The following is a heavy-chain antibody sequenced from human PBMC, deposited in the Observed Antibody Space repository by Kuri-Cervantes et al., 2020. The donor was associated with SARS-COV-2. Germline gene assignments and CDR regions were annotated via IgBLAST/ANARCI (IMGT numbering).Heavy chain of an antibody. V-gene: IGHV3-23*01. J-gene: IGHJ4*02. CDR3: AKAGYCGGDCYSDYFDY. CDR1: GFTFSSYA. D-gene: IGHD2-21*01. CDR2: ISGSGGST. Sequence: GESLKISCAASGFTFSSYAMSWVRQAPGKGLEWVSAISGSGGSTYYADSVKGRFTISRDNSKNTLYLQMNSLRAEDTAVYYCAKAGYCGGDCYSDYFDYWGQGTVVTVSS.